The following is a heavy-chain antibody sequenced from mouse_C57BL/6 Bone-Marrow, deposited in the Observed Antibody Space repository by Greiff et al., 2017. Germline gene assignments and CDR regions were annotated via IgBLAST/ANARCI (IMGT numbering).Heavy chain of an antibody. CDR1: GFTFSNYW. V-gene: IGHV6-3*01. Sequence: EVQVVESGGGLVQPGGSMKLSCVASGFTFSNYWMNWVRQSPEKGLEWVAQISLTSDNYATHYAESVKGRFTISRADSTSRVHLQMNTLRAEDTGIYYCTGVPYCYGSSYVAWFAYWGQGTLVTVSA. CDR2: ISLTSDNYAT. D-gene: IGHD1-1*01. CDR3: TGVPYCYGSSYVAWFAY. J-gene: IGHJ3*01.